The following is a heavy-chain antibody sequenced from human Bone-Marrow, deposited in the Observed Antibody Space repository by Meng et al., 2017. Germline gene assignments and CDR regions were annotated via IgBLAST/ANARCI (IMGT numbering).Heavy chain of an antibody. J-gene: IGHJ4*02. V-gene: IGHV3-23*01. CDR2: ISGSGGST. CDR1: GFPFSSYA. D-gene: IGHD6-13*01. CDR3: AKDRSSSDFSAFDY. Sequence: GESLKISCASSGFPFSSYAMSWVRQAPGKGLEWVSAISGSGGSTYYADSVKGRFTISRDNSKNTLYLQINSLRAEDTAVYYCAKDRSSSDFSAFDYWGQGTLVTVSS.